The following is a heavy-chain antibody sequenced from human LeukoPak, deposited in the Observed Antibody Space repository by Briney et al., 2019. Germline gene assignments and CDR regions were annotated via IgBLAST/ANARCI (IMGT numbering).Heavy chain of an antibody. J-gene: IGHJ4*02. D-gene: IGHD4-17*01. CDR3: ARGGYGDYSTAY. CDR2: ISSSSTYI. V-gene: IGHV3-21*01. CDR1: GFTFSSYS. Sequence: PGGSLRLSCAASGFTFSSYSMSWVRQAPGKGLEWVSSISSSSTYIYYADSVKGRFTISRDNAKNSLYLQMNSLRAEDTAVYYCARGGYGDYSTAYWGQGTLVTVSS.